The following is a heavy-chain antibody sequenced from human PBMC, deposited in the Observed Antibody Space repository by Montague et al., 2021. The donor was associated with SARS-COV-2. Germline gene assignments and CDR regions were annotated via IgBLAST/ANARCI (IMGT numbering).Heavy chain of an antibody. J-gene: IGHJ6*02. D-gene: IGHD3-22*01. CDR3: VRRLKATMIAVVFTGVPLSGSGMDA. V-gene: IGHV4-34*01. CDR1: SGSFSGYY. Sequence: SETLSLTCAVYSGSFSGYYWNWIRQPPGKGLQWIGEINHSGSTNYNPSLKSRVTISVDTSKNQFSLRLSSVTAADTAVYYCVRRLKATMIAVVFTGVPLSGSGMDAWGQGTTVTVSS. CDR2: INHSGST.